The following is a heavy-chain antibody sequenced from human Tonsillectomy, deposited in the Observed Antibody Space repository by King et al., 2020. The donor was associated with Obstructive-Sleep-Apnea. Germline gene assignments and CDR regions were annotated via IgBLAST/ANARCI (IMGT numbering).Heavy chain of an antibody. CDR3: AKDPLWFGELKSPSIDY. Sequence: VQLVESGGGVVQPGRSLRLSCAASGFTFSSYGMHWVRQAPGKGLEWVAVISYDGSNKYYADSVKGRFTISRDNSKNTLYLQMNSLRAEDTAVYYCAKDPLWFGELKSPSIDYWGQGTLVTVSS. CDR1: GFTFSSYG. J-gene: IGHJ4*02. D-gene: IGHD3-10*01. V-gene: IGHV3-30*18. CDR2: ISYDGSNK.